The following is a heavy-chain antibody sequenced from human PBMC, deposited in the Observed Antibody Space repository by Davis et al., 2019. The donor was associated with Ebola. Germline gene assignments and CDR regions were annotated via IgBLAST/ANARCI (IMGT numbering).Heavy chain of an antibody. D-gene: IGHD6-13*01. CDR1: GFSLRTSGVA. V-gene: IGHV2-5*02. Sequence: SGPTLVKPTQTLTLTCTFSGFSLRTSGVAVAWIRQPPGKGLQWLALIYWDDDKRYSPSLRSRLTITNDTSKAQVVLTMTDMDPVDTGTYYCAHMVRESYYFDSWGQGTLVSVSS. CDR3: AHMVRESYYFDS. J-gene: IGHJ4*02. CDR2: IYWDDDK.